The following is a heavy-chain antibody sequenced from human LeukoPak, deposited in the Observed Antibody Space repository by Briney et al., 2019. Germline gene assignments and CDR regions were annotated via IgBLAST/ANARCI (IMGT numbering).Heavy chain of an antibody. D-gene: IGHD3-3*01. CDR3: ARDLEDDFWSGPHY. CDR1: GFTFSSYS. J-gene: IGHJ4*02. Sequence: PGGSLRLSCAASGFTFSSYSMNWVRQAPGKGLEWVSYISSSSSTIYYADSVKGRFTISRDNAKNSLYLQMNSLRAEDTAVYYCARDLEDDFWSGPHYWGQGTLVTVSS. V-gene: IGHV3-48*01. CDR2: ISSSSSTI.